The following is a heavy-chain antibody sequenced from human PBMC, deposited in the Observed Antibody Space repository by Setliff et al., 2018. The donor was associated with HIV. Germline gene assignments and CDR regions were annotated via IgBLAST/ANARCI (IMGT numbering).Heavy chain of an antibody. Sequence: SVKVSCKASGGSFRNYAINWVRQAPGQGLEWMGGIIPLLGTPNYAHKFQGRVTITADKYSSTVYMELSSLRSEDSAVFYCARDRSGIAVAAPDAFDIWGQGTMVTVSS. CDR1: GGSFRNYA. V-gene: IGHV1-69*06. D-gene: IGHD6-19*01. CDR2: IIPLLGTP. J-gene: IGHJ3*02. CDR3: ARDRSGIAVAAPDAFDI.